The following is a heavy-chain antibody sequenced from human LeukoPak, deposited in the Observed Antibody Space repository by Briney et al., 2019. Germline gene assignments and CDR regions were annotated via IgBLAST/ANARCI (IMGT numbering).Heavy chain of an antibody. J-gene: IGHJ4*02. D-gene: IGHD2-21*02. CDR2: INQDESER. CDR3: ARDLTSSVLPSL. V-gene: IGHV3-7*01. CDR1: GFTFSSYW. Sequence: GGSLRLSCAASGFTFSSYWMTWVRQAPGKGLEWVANINQDESERYYVDSVKGRFTISRDTAKNSLYLQMNSLRAEDTAVYYCARDLTSSVLPSLWGQGTLVTVSS.